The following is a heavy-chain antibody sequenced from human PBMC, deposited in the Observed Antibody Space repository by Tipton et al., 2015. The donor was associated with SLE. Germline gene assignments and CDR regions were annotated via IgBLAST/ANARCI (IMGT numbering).Heavy chain of an antibody. CDR2: INDSGRA. Sequence: TLPLTCAVYGGSFRGNGWSWIRQPPGKGLEWIGEINDSGRADYNPSLKSRVAISIDPSNNEFSLKLTSVTAADTAVYFCARVGLSGSIAYYFDSWGQGTLVTVSS. CDR3: ARVGLSGSIAYYFDS. J-gene: IGHJ4*02. V-gene: IGHV4-34*01. CDR1: GGSFRGNG. D-gene: IGHD3-22*01.